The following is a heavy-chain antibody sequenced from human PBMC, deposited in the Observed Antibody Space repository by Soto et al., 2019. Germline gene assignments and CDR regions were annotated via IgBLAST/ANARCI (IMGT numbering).Heavy chain of an antibody. V-gene: IGHV4-34*01. CDR2: INHSGST. CDR1: GGSFSGYY. J-gene: IGHJ4*02. D-gene: IGHD6-13*01. CDR3: ARSGYSSSWYPFDY. Sequence: QVQLQQWGAGLLKPSETLSLTCAVYGGSFSGYYWSWIRQPPGKGLEWIGEINHSGSTNYNPSLKSRVTISGDTSKNQFSLKLSSVTAADTAVYYCARSGYSSSWYPFDYWGQGTLVTVSS.